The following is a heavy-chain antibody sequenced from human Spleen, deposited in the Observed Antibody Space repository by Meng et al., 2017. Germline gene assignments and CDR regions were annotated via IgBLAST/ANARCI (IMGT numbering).Heavy chain of an antibody. V-gene: IGHV1-69*06. CDR3: AREGVAVAPWFDP. D-gene: IGHD6-19*01. Sequence: VQLVQSGAEVKKPGSSVNVAGKDSRGTFNSYAISWVRQAPGQGLEWMGGIIPIFGTANYAQKFQGRVTITADKSTSTAYMELSSLRSEETAVYYCAREGVAVAPWFDPWGQGTLVTVSS. CDR1: RGTFNSYA. CDR2: IIPIFGTA. J-gene: IGHJ5*02.